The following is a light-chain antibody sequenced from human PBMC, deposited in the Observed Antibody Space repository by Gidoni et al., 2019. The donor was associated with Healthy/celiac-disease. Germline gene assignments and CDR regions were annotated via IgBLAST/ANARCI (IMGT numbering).Light chain of an antibody. V-gene: IGKV1-39*01. CDR2: APS. Sequence: IQMTQSPSSLSASVGDRVTITCRASQSISSYLNWYQQKPGKAPKLLIYAPSSLQSGVPSRFSGSGSGTDFTLTIRSLQPEDFATYYCQQSYSTLPITFGQGTRLEIK. J-gene: IGKJ5*01. CDR1: QSISSY. CDR3: QQSYSTLPIT.